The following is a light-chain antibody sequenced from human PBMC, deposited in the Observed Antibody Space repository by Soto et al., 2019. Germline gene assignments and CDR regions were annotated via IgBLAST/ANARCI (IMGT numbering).Light chain of an antibody. CDR3: HHYGDLPHT. CDR2: GAS. CDR1: QSLRSGS. V-gene: IGKV3-20*01. Sequence: EILLTQSPGTLSLSPGEGATLSCRASQSLRSGSLAWYQQKPGQAPRLLLFGASSRATDIPDRFSGSGSGTDFTLTISRLEPEDFAVYFCHHYGDLPHTFGQGTKLEIK. J-gene: IGKJ2*01.